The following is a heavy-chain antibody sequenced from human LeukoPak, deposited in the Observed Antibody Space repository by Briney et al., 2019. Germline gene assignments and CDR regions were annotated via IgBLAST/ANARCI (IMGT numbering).Heavy chain of an antibody. J-gene: IGHJ5*02. CDR2: ISAYNGNT. D-gene: IGHD3-10*01. CDR1: GYTFTSYD. V-gene: IGHV1-18*01. Sequence: ASVKVSCKASGYTFTSYDINWVRQAPGQGLEWMGWISAYNGNTNYAQKLQGRVTMTTDTSTSTAYMELSRLRSDDTAVYYCARDVTMVRGVPYNWFDPWGQGTLVTVSS. CDR3: ARDVTMVRGVPYNWFDP.